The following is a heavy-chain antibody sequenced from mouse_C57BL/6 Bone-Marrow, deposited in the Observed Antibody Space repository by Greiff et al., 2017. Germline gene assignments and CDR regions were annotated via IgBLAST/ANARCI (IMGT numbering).Heavy chain of an antibody. V-gene: IGHV1-15*01. Sequence: QVQLQQSGAELVRPGASVTLSCKASGYTFTDYEMHWVKQTPVHGLEWIGAIDPETGGTAYNQKFKGKAILTADKSSSTAYMELRSLTSEDSAVYYCTRFDYYGSFDYWGQGTTLPVSS. CDR1: GYTFTDYE. CDR2: IDPETGGT. CDR3: TRFDYYGSFDY. D-gene: IGHD1-1*01. J-gene: IGHJ2*01.